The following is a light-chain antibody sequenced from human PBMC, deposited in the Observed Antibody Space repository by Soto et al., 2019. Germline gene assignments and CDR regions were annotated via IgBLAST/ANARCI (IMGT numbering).Light chain of an antibody. CDR3: QQRSNWPPIT. Sequence: EIVMTQSPATLSVSPGERATLSCGASQSVSSNLAWYQQKPGQAPRLLIYDASNRATGIPARFSGSGSGTDFTLTISRLEPEDFAVYYCQQRSNWPPITFGQGTRLEIK. CDR2: DAS. J-gene: IGKJ5*01. V-gene: IGKV3-11*01. CDR1: QSVSSN.